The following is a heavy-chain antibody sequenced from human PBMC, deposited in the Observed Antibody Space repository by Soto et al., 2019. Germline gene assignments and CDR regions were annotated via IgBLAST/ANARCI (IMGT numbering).Heavy chain of an antibody. CDR1: GGTFSSYA. D-gene: IGHD1-26*01. CDR2: IIPIFGTA. Sequence: SEKVSCKASGGTFSSYAISWVRQAPGQGLEWMGGIIPIFGTANYAQKFQGRVTITADESTSTAYMELSSLRSEDTAVYYCANTVGATTGYYGRNVWDQGTTVTVSS. V-gene: IGHV1-69*13. J-gene: IGHJ6*02. CDR3: ANTVGATTGYYGRNV.